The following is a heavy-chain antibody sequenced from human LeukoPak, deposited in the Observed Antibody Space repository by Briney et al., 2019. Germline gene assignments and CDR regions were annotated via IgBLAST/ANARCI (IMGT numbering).Heavy chain of an antibody. CDR3: ARDYRSSSPLDH. Sequence: PGRSLRLSCAASGFTFSSYGMHWVRQAPGKGLEWVAVIWYDGSNKYYADSVKGRFTISRDNSKNTLYLQMNSLRAEDTAVYYCARDYRSSSPLDHWGQGTLVTVSS. V-gene: IGHV3-33*01. CDR2: IWYDGSNK. J-gene: IGHJ4*02. D-gene: IGHD6-6*01. CDR1: GFTFSSYG.